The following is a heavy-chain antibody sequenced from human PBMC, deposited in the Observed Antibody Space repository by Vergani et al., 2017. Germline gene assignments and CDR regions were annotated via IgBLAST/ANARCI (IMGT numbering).Heavy chain of an antibody. D-gene: IGHD4-11*01. V-gene: IGHV3-30*18. CDR2: ISYVGSNK. J-gene: IGHJ6*03. CDR3: AKDYSNYGVEGYYDMDV. CDR1: GFTFSSYG. Sequence: QVQLVESGGGVVQPGRSLRLSCAASGFTFSSYGMHWVRQAPGKGLEWVAVISYVGSNKYYADSVKGRFTISRDNSKNTLYLKMNSLRAEDTAVYYCAKDYSNYGVEGYYDMDVWGKGTTVTVSS.